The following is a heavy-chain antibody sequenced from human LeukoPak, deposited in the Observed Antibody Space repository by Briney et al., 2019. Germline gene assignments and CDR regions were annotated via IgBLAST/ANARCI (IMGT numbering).Heavy chain of an antibody. D-gene: IGHD6-13*01. CDR2: ISSSGSTI. Sequence: PGGSLRLSCEASGFTFSRYSMNWVRQAPGKGLEWVSYISSSGSTIYYADSVKGRFTISRDNAKNSLYLQMNSLRAEDTAVYYCAREKAAAAGRKYFQHWGQGTLVTVSS. CDR1: GFTFSRYS. J-gene: IGHJ1*01. V-gene: IGHV3-48*04. CDR3: AREKAAAAGRKYFQH.